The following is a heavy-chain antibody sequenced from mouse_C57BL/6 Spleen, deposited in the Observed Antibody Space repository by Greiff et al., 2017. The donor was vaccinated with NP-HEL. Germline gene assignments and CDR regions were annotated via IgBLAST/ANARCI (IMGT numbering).Heavy chain of an antibody. CDR2: IDPSDSET. CDR1: GYTFTSYW. V-gene: IGHV1-52*01. J-gene: IGHJ2*01. CDR3: AIYYGYDGY. Sequence: QVQLQQPGAELVRPGSSVKLSCKASGYTFTSYWLHWVKQRPIQGLEWIGNIDPSDSETHYNQKFKDKATLTVDKSSSTAYMQLSSLTSEDAAVYYCAIYYGYDGYWGQGTTLTVSS. D-gene: IGHD2-2*01.